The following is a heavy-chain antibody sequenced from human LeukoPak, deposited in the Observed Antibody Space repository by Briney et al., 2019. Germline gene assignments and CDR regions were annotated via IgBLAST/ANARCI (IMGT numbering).Heavy chain of an antibody. CDR3: VKARSIAAPNNDFFDS. CDR1: GFTFNRFY. V-gene: IGHV3-64D*06. J-gene: IGHJ4*02. CDR2: ISSNGATT. D-gene: IGHD6-6*01. Sequence: GGSLRLSCSASGFTFNRFYLHWVRQAPGKGLEFVSHISSNGATTYYADSVKGRFTISRDNSKNTLYLQMSSLRADDTAVYYCVKARSIAAPNNDFFDSWGQGALVTVSS.